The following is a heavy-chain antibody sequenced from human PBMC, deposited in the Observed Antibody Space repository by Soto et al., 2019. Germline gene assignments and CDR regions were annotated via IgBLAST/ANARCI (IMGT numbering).Heavy chain of an antibody. J-gene: IGHJ4*02. V-gene: IGHV1-18*04. Sequence: QVQLVQSGAEVKKPGASVKVSCKASGYTFTSYGISWVRQAPGQGLEWMGWISAYNGNTNYAQKLQGRVTMTTDTSASTDLMKLRSQRSDVTAVYYCARDGGSSCGWDYWGQGTLVTVSS. CDR1: GYTFTSYG. D-gene: IGHD6-6*01. CDR2: ISAYNGNT. CDR3: ARDGGSSCGWDY.